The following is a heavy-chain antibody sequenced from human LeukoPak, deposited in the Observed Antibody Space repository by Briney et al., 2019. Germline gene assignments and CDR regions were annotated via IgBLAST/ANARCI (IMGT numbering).Heavy chain of an antibody. D-gene: IGHD3-16*01. V-gene: IGHV3-33*06. J-gene: IGHJ6*03. CDR1: GFTFSSYG. Sequence: PGGSLRLSCAASGFTFSSYGMHWVRQAPGKGLEWVAVIWYDGSNKYYADSVKGRFTISRDNSKNTLYLQMNSLGAEDTAVYYCAKPRGPYYYYYYYMDVWGKGTTVTVSS. CDR2: IWYDGSNK. CDR3: AKPRGPYYYYYYYMDV.